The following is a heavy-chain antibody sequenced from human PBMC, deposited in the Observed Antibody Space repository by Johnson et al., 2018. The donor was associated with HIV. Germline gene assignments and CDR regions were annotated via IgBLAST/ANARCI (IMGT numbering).Heavy chain of an antibody. CDR1: GFTFDDYA. CDR3: AKAIWGGGNLGMGAFDI. D-gene: IGHD4-23*01. J-gene: IGHJ3*02. V-gene: IGHV3-9*01. CDR2: ISWNSGSI. Sequence: EVRLVESGGGLVQPGRSLRLSCAASGFTFDDYAMHWVRQVPGKGLEWVSGISWNSGSIGYADSVKGRLTISRDTAKNSLYLQMNSLRVEDTALYYCAKAIWGGGNLGMGAFDIWGQGTMVTVSS.